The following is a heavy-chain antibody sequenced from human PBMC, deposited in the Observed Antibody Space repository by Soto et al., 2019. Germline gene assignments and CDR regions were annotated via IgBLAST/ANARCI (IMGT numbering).Heavy chain of an antibody. V-gene: IGHV1-18*01. CDR2: ISAYNGNT. CDR3: ARDSSSWFYDWFDP. J-gene: IGHJ5*02. D-gene: IGHD6-6*01. CDR1: GYTFTSYG. Sequence: ASVKVSCKASGYTFTSYGISWVRQPPGQGLEWMGWISAYNGNTNYAQKPQGRVTMTTDTSTSTAYMDLRSVRSDDTAVYYCARDSSSWFYDWFDPWGQGTLVTVSS.